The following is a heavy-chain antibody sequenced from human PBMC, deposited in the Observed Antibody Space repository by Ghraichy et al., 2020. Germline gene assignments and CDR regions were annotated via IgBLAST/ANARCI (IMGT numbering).Heavy chain of an antibody. J-gene: IGHJ4*02. D-gene: IGHD3-22*01. CDR2: TYYSGST. CDR1: GVSISSSSYY. CDR3: ATYDTSAKGFDF. Sequence: SETLSLTCTVSGVSISSSSYYWGWIRQPPGKGLEWIGTTYYSGSTYYNPSLKSRVTISVGASNNQFSLQLSSVTAADAALYYCATYDTSAKGFDFWGQGTLVTVSS. V-gene: IGHV4-39*01.